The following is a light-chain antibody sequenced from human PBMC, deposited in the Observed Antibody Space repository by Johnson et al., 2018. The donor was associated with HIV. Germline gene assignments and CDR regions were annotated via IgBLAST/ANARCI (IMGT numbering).Light chain of an antibody. J-gene: IGLJ1*01. V-gene: IGLV1-51*02. CDR2: ENN. Sequence: VLTQPPSVSAAPGQKVTISCSGSSSNIGNNYVSWYQQLPGTAPKLLIYENNKRPSGIPDRFSGSKSGPSATLGITGLQTGDEADYYCGTWDSSLSFYVFGTGTKVTVL. CDR3: GTWDSSLSFYV. CDR1: SSNIGNNY.